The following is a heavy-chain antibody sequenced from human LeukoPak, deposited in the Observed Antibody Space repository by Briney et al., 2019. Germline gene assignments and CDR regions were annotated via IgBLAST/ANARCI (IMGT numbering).Heavy chain of an antibody. Sequence: GGSLRLSCAASGFTFSSYEMNWVRQAPGKGLEWVSYISSSGSTIYYADSVKGRFTISRDNAKNSLYLQMNSLRAEDTAVYYCARVNNWNCYGSGSYHYGMDVWGQGTTVTVSS. CDR3: ARVNNWNCYGSGSYHYGMDV. CDR1: GFTFSSYE. D-gene: IGHD3-10*01. CDR2: ISSSGSTI. V-gene: IGHV3-48*03. J-gene: IGHJ6*02.